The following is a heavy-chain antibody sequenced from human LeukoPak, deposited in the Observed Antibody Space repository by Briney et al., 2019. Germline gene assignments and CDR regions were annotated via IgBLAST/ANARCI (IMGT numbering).Heavy chain of an antibody. Sequence: ASVKVSCTASGDTFTDYYMHWVVQAPGKGLEWMGRVDPEDGEAKYAEKFQGRVILSADTSTDTAYMELTGLRYEDTAVYYCATGESIGGAYDYWGQGTLVTVSS. D-gene: IGHD1-26*01. CDR2: VDPEDGEA. CDR1: GDTFTDYY. J-gene: IGHJ4*02. CDR3: ATGESIGGAYDY. V-gene: IGHV1-69-2*01.